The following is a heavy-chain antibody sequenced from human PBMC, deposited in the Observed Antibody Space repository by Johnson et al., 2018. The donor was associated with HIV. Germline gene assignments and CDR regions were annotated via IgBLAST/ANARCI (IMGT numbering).Heavy chain of an antibody. J-gene: IGHJ3*02. Sequence: VQLVESGGGLIQPGGSLRLSCAASGFTVSSNYMSWVRQVPGKGLVWVSRINYDGTNTSYADFVKGRFTISRDNAKNTLFLQMNSLRAEDTALYYCARAPGGSPRAAFDIWGQGTMVTVSS. D-gene: IGHD2-15*01. CDR3: ARAPGGSPRAAFDI. CDR1: GFTVSSNY. CDR2: INYDGTNT. V-gene: IGHV3-74*02.